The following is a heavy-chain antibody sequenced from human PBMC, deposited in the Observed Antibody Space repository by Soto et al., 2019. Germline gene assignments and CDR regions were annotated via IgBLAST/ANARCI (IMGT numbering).Heavy chain of an antibody. J-gene: IGHJ4*02. Sequence: GGSLRLSCSASVYPFSNYGMSWVRQTPGKGLEWVATIKPDGSDKYYVDSVKGRFTISRDNVDNSLYLQVNSLRAEDTAIYYCARGKSEYAYLFDYWGQGTLVTVSA. CDR3: ARGKSEYAYLFDY. V-gene: IGHV3-7*03. CDR2: IKPDGSDK. CDR1: VYPFSNYG.